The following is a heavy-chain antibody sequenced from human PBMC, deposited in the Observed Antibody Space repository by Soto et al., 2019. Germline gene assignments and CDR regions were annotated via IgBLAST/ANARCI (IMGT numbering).Heavy chain of an antibody. J-gene: IGHJ6*03. CDR1: GGSISSYY. Sequence: SETLSLTCTVSGGSISSYYWSWIRQPPGKGLEWIGYIYYSGSTNYNPSLKSRVTISVDTSKNQFSLKLSSVTAADTAVYYCARDLGNYYYYMDVWGKGTTVTVSS. CDR2: IYYSGST. V-gene: IGHV4-59*01. D-gene: IGHD6-13*01. CDR3: ARDLGNYYYYMDV.